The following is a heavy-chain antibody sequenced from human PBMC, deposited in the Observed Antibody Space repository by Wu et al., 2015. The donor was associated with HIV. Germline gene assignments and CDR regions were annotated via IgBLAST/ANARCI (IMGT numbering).Heavy chain of an antibody. CDR1: GGTFSSYA. V-gene: IGHV1-69*13. CDR2: IIPIFGTA. D-gene: IGHD3-10*01. CDR3: AAPNSPTYGSDTRRFHQSLYGMDV. Sequence: QVQLVQSGAEVKKPGSSVKVSCKASGGTFSSYAISWVRQAPGQGLEWMGRIIPIFGTANYAQKFQGRVTITADESTSTAYMELSSLRSEDTAVYYCAAPNSPTYGSDTRRFHQSLYGMDVWGQGTTVTVSS. J-gene: IGHJ6*02.